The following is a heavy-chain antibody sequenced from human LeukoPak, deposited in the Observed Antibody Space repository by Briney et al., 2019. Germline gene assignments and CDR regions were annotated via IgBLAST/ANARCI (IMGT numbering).Heavy chain of an antibody. CDR1: GGSISSRSYY. Sequence: SETLSLTCSVSGGSISSRSYYWSWIRQPPGKGLEWIGEINHSGSTNYNPSLKSRVTISVDTSKNQFSLKLSSVTAADTAVYYCARLRGDDYVWGSYRYKTGWFDPWGQGTLVTVSS. D-gene: IGHD3-16*02. CDR3: ARLRGDDYVWGSYRYKTGWFDP. V-gene: IGHV4-39*07. J-gene: IGHJ5*02. CDR2: INHSGST.